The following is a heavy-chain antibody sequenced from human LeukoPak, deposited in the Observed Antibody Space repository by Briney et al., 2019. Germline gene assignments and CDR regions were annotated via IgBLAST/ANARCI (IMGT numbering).Heavy chain of an antibody. V-gene: IGHV1-8*02. CDR2: MNPNSGNT. J-gene: IGHJ6*02. Sequence: ASVKVSCKASGYTFTSYDINWVRQATGQGLEWMGWMNPNSGNTGYAQKFQGRVTMTRNTSISTAYMGLSSLRSEDTAVYYCARDCSSTSCYYNYYGMDVWGQGTTVTVSS. CDR3: ARDCSSTSCYYNYYGMDV. CDR1: GYTFTSYD. D-gene: IGHD2-2*01.